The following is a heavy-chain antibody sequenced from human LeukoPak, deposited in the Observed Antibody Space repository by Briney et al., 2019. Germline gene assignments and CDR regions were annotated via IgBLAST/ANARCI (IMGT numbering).Heavy chain of an antibody. D-gene: IGHD5-12*01. J-gene: IGHJ6*03. CDR2: IRYDGSNK. V-gene: IGHV3-30*02. CDR1: GFTFSSYG. CDR3: AKGGGYEAQYYYYYLDV. Sequence: GGSLRLSCAASGFTFSSYGMYWVRQAPGKGLEWVAFIRYDGSNKYYADSVKGRFTVSRDNSKYTLYLQMKSLRAEDTAVYYCAKGGGYEAQYYYYYLDVWGKGTTVTISS.